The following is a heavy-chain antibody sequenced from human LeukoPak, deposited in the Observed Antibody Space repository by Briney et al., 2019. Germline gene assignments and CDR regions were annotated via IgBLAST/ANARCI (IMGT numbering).Heavy chain of an antibody. CDR3: ARETEDGSDY. V-gene: IGHV4-59*12. CDR1: GGSISSYY. CDR2: IYYSGST. J-gene: IGHJ4*02. Sequence: PSETLSLTCAVSGGSISSYYWSWIRQPPGKGLEWIGYIYYSGSTNYNPSLKSRVTISVDTSKNQFSLKLSSVTAADTAVYYCARETEDGSDYWGQGTLVTVSS. D-gene: IGHD3-10*01.